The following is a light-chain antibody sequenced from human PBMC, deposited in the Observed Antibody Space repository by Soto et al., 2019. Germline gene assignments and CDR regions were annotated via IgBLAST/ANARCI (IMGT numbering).Light chain of an antibody. J-gene: IGKJ1*01. CDR2: DVS. Sequence: DIQMTQSPSTLSASVGDRVIITCRASQSIGDWLAWYQQKPGKGPTVLIYDVSGLESGVPSRFSGSGSGTEFTLTISSLQPDDFATYYCQQHNNSPWTFGQGTKVDIK. CDR3: QQHNNSPWT. V-gene: IGKV1-5*01. CDR1: QSIGDW.